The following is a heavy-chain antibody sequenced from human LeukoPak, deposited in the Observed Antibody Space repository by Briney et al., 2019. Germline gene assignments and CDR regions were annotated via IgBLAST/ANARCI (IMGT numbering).Heavy chain of an antibody. CDR1: GFTFDDYG. Sequence: PSGGSLRLSCAASGFTFDDYGVSWVRQAPGKGLEWVSGFNWNGGSTAYADSVKGRFTISRDNAKNSLYLQMNSLRVEDTALYYCARIFRRQEGWLQRSRVWYFDYWGQGTLVTVSS. CDR2: FNWNGGST. D-gene: IGHD5-24*01. V-gene: IGHV3-20*04. CDR3: ARIFRRQEGWLQRSRVWYFDY. J-gene: IGHJ4*02.